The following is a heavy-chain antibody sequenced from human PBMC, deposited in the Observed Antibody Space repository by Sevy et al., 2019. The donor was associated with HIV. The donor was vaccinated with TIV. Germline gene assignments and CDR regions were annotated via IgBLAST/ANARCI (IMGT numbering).Heavy chain of an antibody. CDR2: IRNKANSDTT. D-gene: IGHD3-10*01. V-gene: IGHV3-72*01. Sequence: GGSLRLSCAASGFTFSDHYMDWVRQAPGKGLEWVGRIRNKANSDTTEYAASVKGRFTISIDDSKNSLYLQMNSLKTEDTAVYYCARVPTYGSVTYFLDYWGQGSLVTVSS. J-gene: IGHJ4*02. CDR3: ARVPTYGSVTYFLDY. CDR1: GFTFSDHY.